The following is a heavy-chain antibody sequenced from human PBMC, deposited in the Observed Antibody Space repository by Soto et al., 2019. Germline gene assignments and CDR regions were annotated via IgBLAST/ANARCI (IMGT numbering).Heavy chain of an antibody. V-gene: IGHV4-59*01. Sequence: SETLSLTCTVSGGSISSYYWSWIRQPPGKGLEWIGYIYYSGSTNYNPSLKSRVTISVDTSKNQFSLKLSSVTAADTAVYYCAIGGSGSYYNPYYFDYWGQGTLVTVS. CDR2: IYYSGST. CDR3: AIGGSGSYYNPYYFDY. J-gene: IGHJ4*02. D-gene: IGHD3-10*01. CDR1: GGSISSYY.